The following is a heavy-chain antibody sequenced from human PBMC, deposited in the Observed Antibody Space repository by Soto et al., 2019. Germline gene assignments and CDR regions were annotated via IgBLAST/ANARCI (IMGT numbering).Heavy chain of an antibody. CDR1: DDSITSNTYY. CDR2: IYHIENT. D-gene: IGHD1-7*01. Sequence: KPSETLSLTCTVSDDSITSNTYYWGWIRQPPGKGLEWIGNIYHIENTFYNESLKSRVAISIDTSKSQFSLILRSVTAADTAVYYCGRLRVPNYYFDLWGQGALVTVSS. J-gene: IGHJ4*02. CDR3: GRLRVPNYYFDL. V-gene: IGHV4-39*01.